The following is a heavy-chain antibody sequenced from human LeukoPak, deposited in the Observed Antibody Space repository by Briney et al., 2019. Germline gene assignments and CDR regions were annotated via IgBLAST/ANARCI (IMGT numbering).Heavy chain of an antibody. V-gene: IGHV4-38-2*01. CDR3: AITTPDAFDI. CDR2: IYHSGNT. J-gene: IGHJ3*02. Sequence: PSETLSLTCAVSSYSISSGYYWGWIRQPPGKGLEWIGSIYHSGNTYYNPSLKSRVTISVDTSKNQFSLKLSSVTAADTAVYYCAITTPDAFDIWGQGTMDTVSS. CDR1: SYSISSGYY. D-gene: IGHD2-15*01.